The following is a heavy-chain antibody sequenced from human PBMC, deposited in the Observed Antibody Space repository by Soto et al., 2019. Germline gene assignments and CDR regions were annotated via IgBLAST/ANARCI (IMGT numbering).Heavy chain of an antibody. V-gene: IGHV1-3*01. CDR3: VRRHVSATGIDWFDP. CDR1: GYTFTSYG. CDR2: INAANGDT. Sequence: GASVKVSCKASGYTFTSYGIHWVRQAPGQRLEWMGWINAANGDTKYSPKFQGRVTITRDTSASTAYMELSSLRSEDTAVYYCVRRHVSATGIDWFDPWGPGTLDTVST. J-gene: IGHJ5*02. D-gene: IGHD6-13*01.